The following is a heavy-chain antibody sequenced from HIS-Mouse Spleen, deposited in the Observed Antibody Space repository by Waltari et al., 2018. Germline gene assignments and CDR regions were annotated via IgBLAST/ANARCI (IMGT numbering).Heavy chain of an antibody. CDR1: GFTFRSYA. D-gene: IGHD5-18*01. CDR2: ISYDGSNK. V-gene: IGHV3-30-3*01. J-gene: IGHJ4*02. Sequence: QVQLVESGGGVVQPGRSLRLSWSASGFTFRSYAMHWVRQAPGKGLEWVAVISYDGSNKYYADSVKGRFTISRDNSKNTLYLQMNSLRAEDTAVYYCARGFVDTAMVDYWGQGTLVTVSS. CDR3: ARGFVDTAMVDY.